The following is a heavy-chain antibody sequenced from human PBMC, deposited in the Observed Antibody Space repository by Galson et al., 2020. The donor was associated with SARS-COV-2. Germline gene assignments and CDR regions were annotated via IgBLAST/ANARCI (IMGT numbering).Heavy chain of an antibody. D-gene: IGHD3-22*01. CDR1: GFTFGSYW. CDR2: EKQDGSEK. J-gene: IGHJ3*02. Sequence: GESLKISCAASGFTFGSYWMSWVRQAPGKGLEWVANEKQDGSEKFYVDSVKGRFTISRDNTKNSLYLQMNSLRAEDTAVYYCARGDYHSDGSFNDAFDIWGQGTMVTVSS. V-gene: IGHV3-7*01. CDR3: ARGDYHSDGSFNDAFDI.